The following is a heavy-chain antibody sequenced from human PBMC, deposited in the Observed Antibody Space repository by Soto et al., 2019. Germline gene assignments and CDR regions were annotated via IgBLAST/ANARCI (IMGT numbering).Heavy chain of an antibody. CDR2: IYYSGST. J-gene: IGHJ4*02. V-gene: IGHV4-61*01. CDR3: ARGVDTAMVSGGFDY. Sequence: PSETLSLTCTVSGGSVSSGSYYWSWIRQPPGKGLEWIGYIYYSGSTNYNPSLKSRVTISVDTSKNQFSLKLSSVTAADTAVYYCARGVDTAMVSGGFDYWGQGTLVTVSS. CDR1: GGSVSSGSYY. D-gene: IGHD5-18*01.